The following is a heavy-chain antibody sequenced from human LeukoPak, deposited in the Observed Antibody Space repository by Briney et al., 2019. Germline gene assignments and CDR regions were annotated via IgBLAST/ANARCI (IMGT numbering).Heavy chain of an antibody. J-gene: IGHJ4*02. CDR3: VTDGQIRFVGY. CDR2: ISGSGSDI. V-gene: IGHV3-11*01. D-gene: IGHD3-3*01. Sequence: PGGSLRLSCAASGFTFTDYYMGWIRQAPGKGLEWISYISGSGSDINYADSLKGRFTVSRDNAKNSLHLQMNSLGAEDTAVYYCVTDGQIRFVGYWGQGTLVTVSS. CDR1: GFTFTDYY.